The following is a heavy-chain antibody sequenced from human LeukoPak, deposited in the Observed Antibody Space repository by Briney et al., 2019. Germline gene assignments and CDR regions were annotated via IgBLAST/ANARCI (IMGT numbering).Heavy chain of an antibody. Sequence: SETLSLTCAVYGGSFSGYYWSWIRQPPGKGLEWIGEINHGGSTNYNPSLKSRVTISVDTSKNQFSLKLSSVTAADTAVYYCARVVVAANDAFDIWGQGTMVTVSS. D-gene: IGHD2-15*01. CDR1: GGSFSGYY. V-gene: IGHV4-34*01. J-gene: IGHJ3*02. CDR3: ARVVVAANDAFDI. CDR2: INHGGST.